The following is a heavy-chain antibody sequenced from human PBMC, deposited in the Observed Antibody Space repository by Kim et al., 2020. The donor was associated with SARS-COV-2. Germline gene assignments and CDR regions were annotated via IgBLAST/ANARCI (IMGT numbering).Heavy chain of an antibody. D-gene: IGHD2-15*01. CDR1: GFTFSTSS. CDR3: GRYGRLSAD. CDR2: ILGGGGST. J-gene: IGHJ4*02. V-gene: IGHV3-23*01. Sequence: GGSLRLSCSASGFTFSTSSMSWVRQAPGKGLEWVSSILGGGGSTYYADSVRGRFTISRDNSHNTLYLQMNSLRAEDTAIYYCGRYGRLSADWGQGTLVTVSS.